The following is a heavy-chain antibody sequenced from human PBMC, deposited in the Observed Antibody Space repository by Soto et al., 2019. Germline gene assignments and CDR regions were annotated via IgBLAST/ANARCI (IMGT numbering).Heavy chain of an antibody. CDR2: ISPFHGDT. D-gene: IGHD3-16*01. V-gene: IGHV1-18*01. CDR3: ARSDHVDRYFDY. CDR1: GYSFTNYA. J-gene: IGHJ4*02. Sequence: GPEVKKPGASVKVSCKASGYSFTNYAIGWVRQAPGQGLEWVGWISPFHGDTNYAQNFKGRITVTTDSSTSTAYMDLGRLRSDDTAVYYCARSDHVDRYFDYWGQGTRITVSS.